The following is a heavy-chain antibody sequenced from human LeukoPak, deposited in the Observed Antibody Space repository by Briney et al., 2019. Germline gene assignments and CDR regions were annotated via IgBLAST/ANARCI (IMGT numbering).Heavy chain of an antibody. CDR1: GFTFNIYW. Sequence: GGSLRLSCAGSGFTFNIYWMSWVRQAPGKGLEWVANVKQDGSEKYYVDSEKGRFTISRDNARNLLYLQMNSLRVEDTAVYYCARDLGYDSRGYFHYFDYWGQGSLVTVSS. CDR3: ARDLGYDSRGYFHYFDY. J-gene: IGHJ4*02. CDR2: VKQDGSEK. D-gene: IGHD3-22*01. V-gene: IGHV3-7*01.